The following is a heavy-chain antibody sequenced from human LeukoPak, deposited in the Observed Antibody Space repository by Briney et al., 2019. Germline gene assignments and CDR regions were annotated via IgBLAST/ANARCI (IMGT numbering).Heavy chain of an antibody. V-gene: IGHV4-61*08. J-gene: IGHJ4*02. CDR3: ARDSAGRKYDY. Sequence: PSETLSLTCAVSGGSISSGGYSWSWIRQPPGKGLEWIGYIYYSGSTNYNPSLKSRVTISVDTSKNQFSLKLSSVTAADTAVYYCARDSAGRKYDYWGQGTLVTVSS. CDR2: IYYSGST. CDR1: GGSISSGGYS. D-gene: IGHD1-14*01.